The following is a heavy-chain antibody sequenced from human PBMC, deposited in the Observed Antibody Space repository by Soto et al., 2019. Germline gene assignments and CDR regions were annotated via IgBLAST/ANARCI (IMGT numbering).Heavy chain of an antibody. CDR2: ISAYNGNT. Sequence: WAAVKVSCKASGCTFTSYGISWVRQAHGQGLEWMGWISAYNGNTNYAQKLQGRVTMTTDTSTSTAYMELRSLRSDDTAVYYCARDSPYDSSGYYEFYYYYYGMDVWGQGTTVTVSS. CDR3: ARDSPYDSSGYYEFYYYYYGMDV. CDR1: GCTFTSYG. V-gene: IGHV1-18*01. J-gene: IGHJ6*02. D-gene: IGHD3-22*01.